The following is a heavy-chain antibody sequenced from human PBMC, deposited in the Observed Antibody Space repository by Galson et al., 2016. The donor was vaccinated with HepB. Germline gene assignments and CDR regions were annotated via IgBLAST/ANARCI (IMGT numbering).Heavy chain of an antibody. D-gene: IGHD5-18*01. CDR3: ARLHGGYSYGYYYYGMDV. CDR1: GYTFTSYG. CDR2: ISGYNGKT. J-gene: IGHJ6*02. Sequence: SVKVSCKASGYTFTSYGIVWVRQAPGQGLEWMGWISGYNGKTNYAQKVEGRVTMTTETSTSTAYMELRGLRSDDTAVYYCARLHGGYSYGYYYYGMDVWGQGTTVIVSS. V-gene: IGHV1-18*01.